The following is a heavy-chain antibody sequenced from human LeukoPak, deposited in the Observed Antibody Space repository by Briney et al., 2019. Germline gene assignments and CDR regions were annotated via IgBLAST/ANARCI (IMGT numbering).Heavy chain of an antibody. J-gene: IGHJ3*02. CDR1: GGSISSGGYY. CDR2: IYHSGST. CDR3: ARGLPSAFDI. Sequence: PSQTLSLTRTVSGGSISSGGYYWSWIRQPPGKGLEWIGCIYHSGSTYYNPSLKSRVTISVDRSKNQFSLKLSSVTAADTAVYYCARGLPSAFDIWGQGTMVTVSS. V-gene: IGHV4-30-2*01.